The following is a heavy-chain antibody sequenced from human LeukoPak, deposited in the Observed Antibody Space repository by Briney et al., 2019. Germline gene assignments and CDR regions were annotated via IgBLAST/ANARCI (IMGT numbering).Heavy chain of an antibody. Sequence: GGSLRLSCAASGFTFSSYSMNWVRQAPGKGLEWVSSISSSSYIYYADSVKGRFTISRDNAKNSLYLQMNSLRAEDTAVYYCARGTSSYDFWSGYYTFDYWGQGTLVTVSS. J-gene: IGHJ4*02. V-gene: IGHV3-21*01. CDR3: ARGTSSYDFWSGYYTFDY. CDR2: ISSSSYI. CDR1: GFTFSSYS. D-gene: IGHD3-3*01.